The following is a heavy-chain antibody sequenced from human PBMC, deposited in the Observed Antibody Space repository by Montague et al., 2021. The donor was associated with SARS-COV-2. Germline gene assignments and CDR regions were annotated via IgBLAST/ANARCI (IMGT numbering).Heavy chain of an antibody. V-gene: IGHV4-34*01. Sequence: SETLSLTCAVYGGSFRNYYWCWIRQSPAQGLGWIGEVDQSGNTNYNLSLKSRVTISAVISKNQLSVKLASATAADTGIYYCAGGKRDFPIVVLGASTRTYFDSWGQGTPVTVSS. CDR1: GGSFRNYY. D-gene: IGHD2-15*01. CDR3: AGGKRDFPIVVLGASTRTYFDS. CDR2: VDQSGNT. J-gene: IGHJ4*01.